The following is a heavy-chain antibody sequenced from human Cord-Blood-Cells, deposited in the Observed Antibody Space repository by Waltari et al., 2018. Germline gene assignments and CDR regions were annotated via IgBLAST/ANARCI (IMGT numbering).Heavy chain of an antibody. CDR3: ARRYSSSSGFDP. CDR2: IYYSGST. Sequence: QLQLQESGPGLVKPSETLSLTCTVSGGSISSSSYYWGWIRQPPGKGLEWIGGIYYSGSTYYNPALKRRVTISVDTSKNQFSLKLSSVTAADTAVYYCARRYSSSSGFDPWGQGTLVTVSS. V-gene: IGHV4-39*01. CDR1: GGSISSSSYY. J-gene: IGHJ5*02. D-gene: IGHD6-13*01.